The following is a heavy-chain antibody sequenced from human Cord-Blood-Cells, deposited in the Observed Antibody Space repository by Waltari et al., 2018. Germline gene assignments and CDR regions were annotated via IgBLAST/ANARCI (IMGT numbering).Heavy chain of an antibody. CDR1: GYTFTSYD. CDR2: KNTNNSNT. CDR3: ARVSYDFWSGYAYYFGY. Sequence: QVQLVQSGAEVKKPGASVKVSCKASGYTFTSYDINWVRQATGQGLEWRWCKNTNNSNTWYAQECQGRVTNNRNNAMSTAYMDLSSLGSEDTGGYYCARVSYDFWSGYAYYFGYWGQGTLVTVSS. V-gene: IGHV1-8*03. J-gene: IGHJ4*02. D-gene: IGHD3-3*01.